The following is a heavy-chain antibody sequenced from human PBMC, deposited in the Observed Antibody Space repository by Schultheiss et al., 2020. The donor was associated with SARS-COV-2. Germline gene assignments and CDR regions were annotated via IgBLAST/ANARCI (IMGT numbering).Heavy chain of an antibody. CDR3: ARHLTPGTPSNSFDP. CDR1: GESFNGFS. CDR2: VSHSGGT. Sequence: SQTLSLTCAVYGESFNGFSWTWIRQSPGKGLEWIGQVSHSGGTHYSPSLKRRVTISVDTSKSQFSLKLSSVTAADTAVYYCARHLTPGTPSNSFDPWGQGALVTVSS. D-gene: IGHD1-1*01. V-gene: IGHV4-34*01. J-gene: IGHJ5*02.